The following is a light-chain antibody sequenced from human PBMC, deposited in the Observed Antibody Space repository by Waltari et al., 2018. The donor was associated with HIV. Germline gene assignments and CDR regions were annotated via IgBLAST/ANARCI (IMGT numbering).Light chain of an antibody. V-gene: IGKV3-15*01. J-gene: IGKJ1*01. CDR3: QQYNNWPPWT. CDR2: GAS. CDR1: QSVRNN. Sequence: EIVMTQSPATLSVSPGERANLSCRASQSVRNNLAWSQQKPGQAPRLLIYGASTRATGIPARFSGSGSGTEFTLTISSLQSEDFAVYYWQQYNNWPPWTFGQGTKVEIK.